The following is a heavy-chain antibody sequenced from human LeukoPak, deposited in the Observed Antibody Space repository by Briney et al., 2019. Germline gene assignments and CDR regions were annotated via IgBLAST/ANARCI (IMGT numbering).Heavy chain of an antibody. D-gene: IGHD3-22*01. CDR1: GFTFSSYG. CDR2: IRYDGSNK. CDR3: ARYYYDSSGYYDY. J-gene: IGHJ4*02. V-gene: IGHV3-30*02. Sequence: HPGGSLRLSCAASGFTFSSYGMHWVRQAPGKGLEWVAFIRYDGSNKYYADSVKGRFTISRDNSKNTLYLQMNSLRAEDMAVYYCARYYYDSSGYYDYWGQGTLVTVSS.